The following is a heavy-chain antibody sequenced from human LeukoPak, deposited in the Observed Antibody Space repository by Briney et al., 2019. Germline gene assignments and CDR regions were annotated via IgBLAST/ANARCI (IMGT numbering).Heavy chain of an antibody. J-gene: IGHJ4*02. Sequence: GASVKVSCKASGGTFSSYAISWVRQAPGQGLEWMGRIIPILGIANYAQKFQGRVTITADKSTSTAYMELSSLRSEDTAVYYCARELYYYDSSGYTRLDYWGQGTLVTVSS. CDR1: GGTFSSYA. CDR3: ARELYYYDSSGYTRLDY. V-gene: IGHV1-69*04. D-gene: IGHD3-22*01. CDR2: IIPILGIA.